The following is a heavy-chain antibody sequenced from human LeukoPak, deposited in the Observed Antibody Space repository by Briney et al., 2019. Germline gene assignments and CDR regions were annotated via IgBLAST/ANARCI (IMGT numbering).Heavy chain of an antibody. CDR1: GFTFSSYE. Sequence: PGGSLRLSCAASGFTFSSYEMNWVRQAPGKGLEWVSYISSSGSTIYYADSVKGRFTISRDNAKNSLYLQMNSLRAEDTAVYYCARASAAATREDFDYWGQGTLVTVSS. D-gene: IGHD6-13*01. CDR2: ISSSGSTI. CDR3: ARASAAATREDFDY. J-gene: IGHJ4*02. V-gene: IGHV3-48*03.